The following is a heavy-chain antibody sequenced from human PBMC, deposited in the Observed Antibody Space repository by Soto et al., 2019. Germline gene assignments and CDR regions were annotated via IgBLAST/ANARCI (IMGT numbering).Heavy chain of an antibody. Sequence: EVQLVESGGGLVKPGESLRLSCAASGFGFGTVSMTWVRQAPGKGLEWVAVISFSGDHIYYADSVKARFTISRDNAGNSLYLQMNSLRVEDTAVYYCARRRDSTSWFLVDYWGLCTLVTVSS. D-gene: IGHD3-10*01. CDR1: GFGFGTVS. J-gene: IGHJ4*02. CDR3: ARRRDSTSWFLVDY. CDR2: ISFSGDHI. V-gene: IGHV3-21*01.